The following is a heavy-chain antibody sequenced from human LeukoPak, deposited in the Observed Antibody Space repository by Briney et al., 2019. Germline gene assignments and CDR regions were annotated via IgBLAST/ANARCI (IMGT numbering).Heavy chain of an antibody. D-gene: IGHD3-10*01. J-gene: IGHJ6*02. CDR1: GFXFSSYG. CDR2: IWYDGSNK. V-gene: IGHV3-33*01. CDR3: ARDRYYGSGSSYYYYGMDV. Sequence: PGGSLRLSCAASGFXFSSYGMHWVRQAPGKGLEWVAVIWYDGSNKYYADSVKGRFTISRDNSKNTLYLQMNSLRAEDTAVYYCARDRYYGSGSSYYYYGMDVWGQGTTVTVSS.